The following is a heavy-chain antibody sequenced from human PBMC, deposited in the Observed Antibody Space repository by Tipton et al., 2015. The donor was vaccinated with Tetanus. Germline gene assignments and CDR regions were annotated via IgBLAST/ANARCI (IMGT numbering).Heavy chain of an antibody. J-gene: IGHJ4*02. V-gene: IGHV4-34*01. CDR3: ARGSGWADF. CDR1: GASINAGGYL. Sequence: TLSLTCTVSGASINAGGYLWTWVRQRPGKGLEWIGEISPSGNTNYNPSLKSRVTISADTSRNQFSLTRSSVTAADTAVYYCARGSGWADFWGQGTQVTVSS. D-gene: IGHD6-19*01. CDR2: ISPSGNT.